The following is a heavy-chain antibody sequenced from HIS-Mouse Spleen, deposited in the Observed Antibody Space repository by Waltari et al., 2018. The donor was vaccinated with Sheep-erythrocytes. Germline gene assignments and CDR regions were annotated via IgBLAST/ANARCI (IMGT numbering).Heavy chain of an antibody. V-gene: IGHV3-21*01. J-gene: IGHJ4*02. CDR3: ARVASGATFDY. Sequence: EVQLVESGGGLVKPGGSLRLSCAASGFTFSSYSRNWFRQAPGKGLEWVSSISSSSSYIYCADSVKGRFTISRDNAKNSLYLQMNSLRAEDTAVYYCARVASGATFDYWGQGTLVTVSS. CDR2: ISSSSSYI. CDR1: GFTFSSYS. D-gene: IGHD1-26*01.